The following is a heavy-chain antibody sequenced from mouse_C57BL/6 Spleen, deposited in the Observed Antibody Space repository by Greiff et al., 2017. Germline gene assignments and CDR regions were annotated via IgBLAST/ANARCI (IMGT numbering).Heavy chain of an antibody. CDR1: GFTFSSYG. CDR3: ARIYGYDHYYAMDY. D-gene: IGHD2-2*01. V-gene: IGHV5-6*01. J-gene: IGHJ4*01. Sequence: EVKVIESGGDLVKPGGSLKLSCAASGFTFSSYGMSWVRQTPDKRLEWDATISSGGSYTYYPDSVKGRFTISRDNAKNTLYLQMSSLQSEDTAMYYCARIYGYDHYYAMDYWGQGTSVTVSS. CDR2: ISSGGSYT.